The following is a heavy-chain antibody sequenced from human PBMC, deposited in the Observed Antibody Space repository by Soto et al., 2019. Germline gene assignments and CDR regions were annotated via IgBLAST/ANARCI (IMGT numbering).Heavy chain of an antibody. CDR2: IYYSGST. CDR1: GGSISSGGYY. D-gene: IGHD2-15*01. CDR3: AREGGTGYCSGGSCLPKTIWFDP. J-gene: IGHJ5*02. V-gene: IGHV4-31*03. Sequence: PSETLSLTCTVSGGSISSGGYYWSWIRQHPGKGLEWIGYIYYSGSTYYNPSLKSRVTISVDTSKNQFSLKLSSVTAAGTAVYFCAREGGTGYCSGGSCLPKTIWFDPWGQGTLVTAPQ.